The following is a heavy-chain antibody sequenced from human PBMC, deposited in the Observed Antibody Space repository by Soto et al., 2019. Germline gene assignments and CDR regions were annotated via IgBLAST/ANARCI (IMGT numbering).Heavy chain of an antibody. V-gene: IGHV4-30-2*01. J-gene: IGHJ6*02. Sequence: SETLSLTCAVSGGSISSGGYSWSWIRQPPGKGLEWIGYIYHSGSTYYNPSLKSRVTISVDRSKNQLSLKLSSVTAADTAVYYGAGLGGMLAAAGTSSYYYCGMAAGGQG. CDR1: GGSISSGGYS. D-gene: IGHD6-13*01. CDR3: AGLGGMLAAAGTSSYYYCGMAA. CDR2: IYHSGST.